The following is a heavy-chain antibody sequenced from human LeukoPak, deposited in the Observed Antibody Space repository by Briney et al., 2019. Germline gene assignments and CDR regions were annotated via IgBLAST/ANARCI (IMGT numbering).Heavy chain of an antibody. Sequence: GGSLRLSCAASGFTFSTYTMHWVRQAPAKGLEWVAVISYDGSNKYYADSVKGRFTISRDNSKNTLYLQMNSLRAEDTAVYYCARGTYYYDSSGYYLDYWGQGTLVTVSS. CDR2: ISYDGSNK. V-gene: IGHV3-30-3*01. CDR1: GFTFSTYT. CDR3: ARGTYYYDSSGYYLDY. D-gene: IGHD3-22*01. J-gene: IGHJ4*02.